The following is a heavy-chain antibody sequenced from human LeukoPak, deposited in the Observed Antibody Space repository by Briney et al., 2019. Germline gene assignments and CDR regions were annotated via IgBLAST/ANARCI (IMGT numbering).Heavy chain of an antibody. J-gene: IGHJ4*02. D-gene: IGHD3-22*01. Sequence: GASLRLSCAASGFTFSSYAMSCVRQAPGKGLEWVSAISGSGGSTYYADSVKGRLTISRDNTKTTLYLQMSSLRAEDTAVYYCAKDISISIVVVSWGQGSLVTVSS. CDR1: GFTFSSYA. CDR2: ISGSGGST. CDR3: AKDISISIVVVS. V-gene: IGHV3-23*01.